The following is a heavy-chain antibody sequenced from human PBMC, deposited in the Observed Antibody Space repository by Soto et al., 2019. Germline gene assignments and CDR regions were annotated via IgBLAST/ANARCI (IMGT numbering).Heavy chain of an antibody. Sequence: ESGGGLVQPGRSLRLSCAASGFTFDDYAMHWVRQAPGKGLEWVSGISWNSGSIGYADSVKGRFTISRDNAKNSLYLQMNSLRAEDTALYYCAKDIAARPNAGYLGAFDIWGQGTMVTVSS. D-gene: IGHD6-6*01. J-gene: IGHJ3*02. CDR2: ISWNSGSI. CDR1: GFTFDDYA. CDR3: AKDIAARPNAGYLGAFDI. V-gene: IGHV3-9*01.